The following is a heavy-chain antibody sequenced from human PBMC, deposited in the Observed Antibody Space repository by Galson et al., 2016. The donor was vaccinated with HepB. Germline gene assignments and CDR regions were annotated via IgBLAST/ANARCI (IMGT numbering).Heavy chain of an antibody. CDR1: GFTFSNAW. CDR3: TTVDTSMDADAFDI. D-gene: IGHD5-18*01. V-gene: IGHV3-15*07. Sequence: SLRLSCAASGFTFSNAWMNWVRQAPGKGLEWVGRIKSETEGGSTDFAAPVQGRFSIPRDDSKNTLYLQMNSLKNEDTAVYFCTTVDTSMDADAFDIWGQGTMVTVSS. CDR2: IKSETEGGST. J-gene: IGHJ3*02.